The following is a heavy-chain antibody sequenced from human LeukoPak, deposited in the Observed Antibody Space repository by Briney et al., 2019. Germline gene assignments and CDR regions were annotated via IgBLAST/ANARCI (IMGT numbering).Heavy chain of an antibody. J-gene: IGHJ3*02. CDR2: ISGSGGST. V-gene: IGHV3-23*01. D-gene: IGHD1-1*01. CDR3: AKGVWNELDAFDI. CDR1: GFSFSSYA. Sequence: GGALRLSCAASGFSFSSYAMSWVRQAPGKGLEWVSAISGSGGSTYYADSVKGRFTISRDNSKNTLYLQMNSLRAEDTAVYYCAKGVWNELDAFDIWGQGTMVTVSS.